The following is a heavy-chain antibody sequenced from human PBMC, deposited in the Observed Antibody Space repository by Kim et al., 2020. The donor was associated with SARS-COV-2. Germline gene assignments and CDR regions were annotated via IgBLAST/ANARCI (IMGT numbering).Heavy chain of an antibody. J-gene: IGHJ6*02. CDR1: GFTFSSYE. CDR2: ISSSGSTI. CDR3: ARGRGYSGYDLGLYYYYGMDV. Sequence: GGSLRLSCAASGFTFSSYEMNWVRQAPGKGLEWVSYISSSGSTIYYADSVKGRFTISRDNAKNSLYLQMNSLRAEDTAVYYCARGRGYSGYDLGLYYYYGMDVWGQGTTVTVSS. V-gene: IGHV3-48*03. D-gene: IGHD5-12*01.